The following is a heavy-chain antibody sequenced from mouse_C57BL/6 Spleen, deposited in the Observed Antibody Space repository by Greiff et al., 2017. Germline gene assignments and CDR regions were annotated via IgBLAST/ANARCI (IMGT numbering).Heavy chain of an antibody. CDR1: GYTFTSYG. CDR2: IYPRSGNT. D-gene: IGHD1-1*01. J-gene: IGHJ2*01. Sequence: VQLQQSGAELARPGASVKLSCTASGYTFTSYGISWVKQRTGQGLEWIGEIYPRSGNTYYHEKLKGKATLTADKSSSTAYMELRSRTSEDSAVYFCARSGTTEPFDYWGQGTTLTVSS. CDR3: ARSGTTEPFDY. V-gene: IGHV1-81*01.